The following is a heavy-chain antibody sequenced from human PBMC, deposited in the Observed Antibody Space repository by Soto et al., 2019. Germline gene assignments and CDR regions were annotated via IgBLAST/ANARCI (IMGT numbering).Heavy chain of an antibody. CDR3: ARDLLYYYDSSGYYPFDY. CDR2: ISAYNGNT. V-gene: IGHV1-18*01. J-gene: IGHJ4*02. CDR1: GYTFTSYG. Sequence: ASVKVSCKASGYTFTSYGISWVRQAPGQGLEWMGWISAYNGNTNYAQKLQGRVTMTTDTSTSTAYMELRGLRSDDTAVYYCARDLLYYYDSSGYYPFDYWGQGTLVTVSS. D-gene: IGHD3-22*01.